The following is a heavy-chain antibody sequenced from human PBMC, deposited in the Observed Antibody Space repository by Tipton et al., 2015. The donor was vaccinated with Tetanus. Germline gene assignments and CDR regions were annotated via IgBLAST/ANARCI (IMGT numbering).Heavy chain of an antibody. CDR3: ARDGYSSSWYVSSYDYYYYYGMDV. V-gene: IGHV1-2*02. J-gene: IGHJ6*02. CDR2: INPNSGGT. D-gene: IGHD6-13*01. CDR1: GYTFTGYY. Sequence: QLVQSGAEVKKPGASVKVSCKASGYTFTGYYMHWVRQAPGQGLEWMGWINPNSGGTNYAQKFQGGVTMTRDTSISTAYMELSRLRSDDTAVYYCARDGYSSSWYVSSYDYYYYYGMDVWGQGTTVTVSS.